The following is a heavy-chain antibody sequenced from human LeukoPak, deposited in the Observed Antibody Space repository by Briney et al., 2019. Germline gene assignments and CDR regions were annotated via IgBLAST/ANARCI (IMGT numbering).Heavy chain of an antibody. CDR3: ASSGGIDY. D-gene: IGHD6-19*01. CDR1: GYSISSGYD. Sequence: SETLSLTCTVSGYSISSGYDWGWIRQPPGKGLEWIGSMYHSGSTNYNPSLKSRVTMSVDTSKNQFSLKLSSVTALDTAVYYCASSGGIDYWGQGTLVTVSS. J-gene: IGHJ4*02. V-gene: IGHV4-38-2*02. CDR2: MYHSGST.